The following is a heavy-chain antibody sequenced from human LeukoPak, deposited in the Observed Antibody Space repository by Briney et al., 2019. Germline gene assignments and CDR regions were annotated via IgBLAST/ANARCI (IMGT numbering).Heavy chain of an antibody. J-gene: IGHJ4*02. CDR1: GYTFTSYG. D-gene: IGHD6-13*01. Sequence: ASVKVSCKASGYTFTSYGISWVRQAPGQGLEWMGWISAYNGNTNYAQKLQGRVTMTTDTSTSTAYMELSSLRAEDTAIYYCAAEPGIAAAGTGFDYWGQGTLVTVSS. V-gene: IGHV1-18*01. CDR2: ISAYNGNT. CDR3: AAEPGIAAAGTGFDY.